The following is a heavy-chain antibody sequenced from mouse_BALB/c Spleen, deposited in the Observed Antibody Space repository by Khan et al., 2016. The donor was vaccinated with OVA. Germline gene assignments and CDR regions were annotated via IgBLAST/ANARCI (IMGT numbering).Heavy chain of an antibody. CDR2: INSDGYYT. CDR3: ASHLTGSFAY. V-gene: IGHV5-6*01. CDR1: GFTFSAYS. Sequence: EVQLVESGGDLMKPGGSLKLSCAASGFTFSAYSMSWVRQTPDKRLEWVATINSDGYYTYYPDSVQGRFTISRKNAKNTLSLQMSSLKSEDTAIYYCASHLTGSFAYWGQGTLVTVSA. J-gene: IGHJ3*01.